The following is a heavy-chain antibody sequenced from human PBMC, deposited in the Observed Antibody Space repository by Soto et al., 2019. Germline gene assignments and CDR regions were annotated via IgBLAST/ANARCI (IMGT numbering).Heavy chain of an antibody. Sequence: GASLKISCKASGYSFGGYWITWVRQTPGKGLEWMGRIDPSDSQTYYRPSVRRHVTISPTKTRTTVFLLWSSLRASDSAMYYCYRHISGCYIGPNFHYYFDFWGQGTPVTVSS. CDR1: GYSFGGYW. J-gene: IGHJ4*02. V-gene: IGHV5-10-1*01. D-gene: IGHD3-16*02. CDR2: IDPSDSQT. CDR3: YRHISGCYIGPNFHYYFDF.